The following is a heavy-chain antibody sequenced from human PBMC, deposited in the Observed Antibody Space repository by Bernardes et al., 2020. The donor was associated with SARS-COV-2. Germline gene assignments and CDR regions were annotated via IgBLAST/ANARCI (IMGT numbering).Heavy chain of an antibody. J-gene: IGHJ5*02. V-gene: IGHV1-18*01. D-gene: IGHD6-19*01. CDR1: GYTFPNRA. CDR2: ISAYKGNT. Sequence: ASVQVSCKASGYTFPNRAFIWVRQAPAPGHEGMGGISAYKGNTKHAQKFQDRVTITTDRYTSTAYIALRSLRSDDTAVYYCARAPYPSGWTVFDLWGQGALVTVSS. CDR3: ARAPYPSGWTVFDL.